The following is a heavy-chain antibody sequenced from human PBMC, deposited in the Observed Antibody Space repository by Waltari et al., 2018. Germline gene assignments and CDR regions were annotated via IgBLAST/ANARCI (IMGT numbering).Heavy chain of an antibody. CDR1: GSSIRSGDS. CDR3: ANNEWGLPVS. J-gene: IGHJ5*02. Sequence: QVQLQESGPGLVKPSEDLSLTCTVSGSSIRSGDSWGGIRQPPGKGREWIASIYYSGTSQYNPSLGSRATISADTSKNQFSLRLTSVTAADTAVYYCANNEWGLPVSWGQGTVVTVSS. D-gene: IGHD1-26*01. CDR2: IYYSGTS. V-gene: IGHV4-38-2*02.